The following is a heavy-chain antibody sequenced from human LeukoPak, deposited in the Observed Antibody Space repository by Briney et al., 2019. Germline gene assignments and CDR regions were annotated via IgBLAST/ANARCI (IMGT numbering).Heavy chain of an antibody. D-gene: IGHD3-22*01. CDR2: ISSNGGST. CDR3: AAHSSGYLGWFDP. CDR1: GFIFSSYG. Sequence: GGSLRLSCSASGFIFSSYGMHWVRQAPGKGLEYVSAISSNGGSTYYADSVKGRFTISRDNSKNTLYLQMSSLRAEDTAVYYCAAHSSGYLGWFDPWGQGTLVTVSS. J-gene: IGHJ5*02. V-gene: IGHV3-64D*06.